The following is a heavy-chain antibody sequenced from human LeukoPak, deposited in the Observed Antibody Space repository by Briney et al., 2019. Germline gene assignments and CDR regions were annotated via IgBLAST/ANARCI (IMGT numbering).Heavy chain of an antibody. CDR2: IYYSGST. V-gene: IGHV4-59*08. CDR1: GGSISSYY. Sequence: SETLSLTCTVSGGSISSYYRSWIRQPPGKGLEWIGYIYYSGSTNYNPSLKSRVTISVDTSKNQFSLKLSSVTAADTAVYYCARFGEDSYYYYYGMDVWGQGTTVTVSS. CDR3: ARFGEDSYYYYYGMDV. D-gene: IGHD2-21*01. J-gene: IGHJ6*02.